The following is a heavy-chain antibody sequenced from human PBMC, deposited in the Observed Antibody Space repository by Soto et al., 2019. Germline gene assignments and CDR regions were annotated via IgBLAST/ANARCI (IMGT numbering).Heavy chain of an antibody. CDR1: GFAFSSYE. J-gene: IGHJ4*02. D-gene: IGHD1-7*01. V-gene: IGHV3-64*01. CDR3: VRRVSGNYDY. Sequence: EVQLAESGGGMVQPGGSLRLSCVASGFAFSSYEMNWVRQAPGKGLEYVSSISSNGGTTYYGNSVKGRFTISRDNSKNTLYLQMGSLRAEDMAVYYCVRRVSGNYDYWGQGTLVTVSS. CDR2: ISSNGGTT.